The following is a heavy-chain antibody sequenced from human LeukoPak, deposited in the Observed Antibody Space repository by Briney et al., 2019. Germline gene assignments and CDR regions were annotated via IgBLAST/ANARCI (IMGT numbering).Heavy chain of an antibody. CDR3: ARSFSGYRDY. CDR1: GFTVSSNY. D-gene: IGHD3-22*01. Sequence: GGSLRLSCEVSGFTVSSNYMTWVRQAPGKGLEWVSIIYSGGSTYYADSVKGRFAISRDNAKNTVYLQMNSLRVEDTGVYYCARSFSGYRDYWGQGTQVSVSS. CDR2: IYSGGST. V-gene: IGHV3-66*01. J-gene: IGHJ4*02.